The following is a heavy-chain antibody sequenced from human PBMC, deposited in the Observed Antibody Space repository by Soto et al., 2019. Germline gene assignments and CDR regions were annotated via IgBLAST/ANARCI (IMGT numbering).Heavy chain of an antibody. CDR3: ARGVVATRSYYFDY. Sequence: SETLSLTCTVSGGSISSGGYYWSWIRQHPGKGLEWIGYIYYSGSTYYNPSLKSRVTISVDTSKNQFSLKLSSVTAADTAVYYCARGVVATRSYYFDYWDQGTLVTVSS. CDR1: GGSISSGGYY. D-gene: IGHD5-12*01. V-gene: IGHV4-31*03. CDR2: IYYSGST. J-gene: IGHJ4*02.